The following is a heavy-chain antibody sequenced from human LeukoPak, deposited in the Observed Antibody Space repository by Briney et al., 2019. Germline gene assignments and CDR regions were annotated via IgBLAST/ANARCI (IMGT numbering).Heavy chain of an antibody. Sequence: GGSLRLSCTTSVFPFSNHAMACLRQASGKGLEWLTGILPGGSAYYAGPVKGRFTISRDNSRSTIYLQRTSLTSEDTAVYYCAKGTGLGSYDFWGQGTLVTVSS. CDR3: AKGTGLGSYDF. V-gene: IGHV3-23*01. J-gene: IGHJ4*02. CDR2: ILPGGSA. CDR1: VFPFSNHA. D-gene: IGHD1-26*01.